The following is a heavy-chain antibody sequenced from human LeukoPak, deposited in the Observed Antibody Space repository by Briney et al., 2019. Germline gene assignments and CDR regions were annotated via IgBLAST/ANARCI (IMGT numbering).Heavy chain of an antibody. CDR1: GGSISSYY. CDR2: IDYSGST. J-gene: IGHJ5*02. Sequence: PSETLSLTCTVSGGSISSYYWNWIRQPPGKGLEWIGYIDYSGSTNYNPSLKSRVTISVGTSKNQFSLKLSSVTAADTAVYYCARQSRRYSYVEQYNWFDPWGQGTLVTVSS. V-gene: IGHV4-59*08. CDR3: ARQSRRYSYVEQYNWFDP. D-gene: IGHD5-18*01.